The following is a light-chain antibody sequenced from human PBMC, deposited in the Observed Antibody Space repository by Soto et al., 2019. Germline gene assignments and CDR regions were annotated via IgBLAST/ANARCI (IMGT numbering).Light chain of an antibody. CDR1: SSNIGGNS. J-gene: IGLJ1*01. CDR2: DDN. Sequence: QSVMTQPPSVSAARGQKVTISCSGISSNIGGNSVSWYQQLPGTAPKLLIYDDNKRPSGIPDRFSGSKSGTSATLGITGFQTGDEADYYCGSWDSSLSAYVFGTGTKLTVL. V-gene: IGLV1-51*01. CDR3: GSWDSSLSAYV.